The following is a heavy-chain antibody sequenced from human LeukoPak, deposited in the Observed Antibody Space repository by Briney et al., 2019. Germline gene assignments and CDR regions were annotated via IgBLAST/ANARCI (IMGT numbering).Heavy chain of an antibody. CDR1: GFTFSDYY. D-gene: IGHD2/OR15-2a*01. CDR2: ISSSGSTI. Sequence: GGSLRLSCAASGFTFSDYYMSWIRQAPGKGLEWVSYISSSGSTIYYADSVKGRFTISRDNSKNTLYLQMNSLRAEDTAVYYCAVNPGPLSFDYWGQGTLVTVSS. V-gene: IGHV3-11*04. CDR3: AVNPGPLSFDY. J-gene: IGHJ4*02.